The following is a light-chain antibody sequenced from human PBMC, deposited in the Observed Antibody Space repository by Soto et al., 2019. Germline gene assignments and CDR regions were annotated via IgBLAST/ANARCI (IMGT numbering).Light chain of an antibody. Sequence: QSVLTQSPSASASLGASVKLTCTLSSGHSDYAIAWHQQQPEKGPRYLMKLNSDGSHSKGDGIPDRFSGSSSGAERYLTISSLQSEDEADYHCQTWGAGMVFGGETKLTVL. V-gene: IGLV4-69*01. CDR2: LNSDGSH. J-gene: IGLJ3*02. CDR3: QTWGAGMV. CDR1: SGHSDYA.